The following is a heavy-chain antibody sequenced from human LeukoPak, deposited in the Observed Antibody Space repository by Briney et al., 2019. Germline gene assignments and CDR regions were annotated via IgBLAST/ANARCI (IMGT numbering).Heavy chain of an antibody. CDR2: MNPNSGNT. CDR1: GYTFTSYD. V-gene: IGHV1-8*01. Sequence: ASVKVSCKASGYTFTSYDINWVRQATGQGLEWMGWMNPNSGNTGYAQKFQGRVTMTRNTSISTAYMELSSLRSEDTAGYYCARGGYIVATIPFDYWGQGTLVTVSS. CDR3: ARGGYIVATIPFDY. J-gene: IGHJ4*02. D-gene: IGHD5-12*01.